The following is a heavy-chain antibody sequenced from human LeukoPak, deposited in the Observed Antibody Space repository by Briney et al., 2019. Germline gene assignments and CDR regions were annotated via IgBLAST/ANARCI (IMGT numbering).Heavy chain of an antibody. D-gene: IGHD3-10*01. CDR2: ISSSSSYI. CDR1: GSSIRANY. V-gene: IGHV3-21*01. CDR3: ASQDGSGSSFDY. J-gene: IGHJ4*02. Sequence: GGSLRFSCAASGSSIRANYMTWVRQAPGKGLEWVSSISSSSSYIYYADSVKGRFTISRDNAKNSLYLQMNSLRAEDTAVYYCASQDGSGSSFDYWGQGTLVTVSS.